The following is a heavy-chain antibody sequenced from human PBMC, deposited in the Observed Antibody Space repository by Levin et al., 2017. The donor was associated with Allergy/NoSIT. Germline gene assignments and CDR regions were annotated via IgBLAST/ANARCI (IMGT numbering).Heavy chain of an antibody. CDR3: AKTYYDSIRGSYFYYMAV. D-gene: IGHD3-16*01. V-gene: IGHV3-23*01. Sequence: GESLKISCAASGFTFIDYAMTWVRQAPGKGLEWVSSIAGSGQSTYYADSVKGRFIISRDNSKNTLYLQLKSLRAEDTAVYYCAKTYYDSIRGSYFYYMAVWGKGTTVTVSS. J-gene: IGHJ6*03. CDR1: GFTFIDYA. CDR2: IAGSGQST.